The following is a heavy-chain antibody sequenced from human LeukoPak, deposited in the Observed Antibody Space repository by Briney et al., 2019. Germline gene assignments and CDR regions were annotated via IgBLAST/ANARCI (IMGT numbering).Heavy chain of an antibody. CDR2: IRVGGET. CDR3: AKGTGDTGYYFDY. Sequence: GSLRLSRAASGFTFSSYSINWVRQAPRKGLEWVSGIRVGGETHYADSVKGRFTISRDNSENTLYPQMSGLSAEDTAVYYCAKGTGDTGYYFDYWGQGTLVTVSS. CDR1: GFTFSSYS. D-gene: IGHD7-27*01. J-gene: IGHJ4*02. V-gene: IGHV3-23*01.